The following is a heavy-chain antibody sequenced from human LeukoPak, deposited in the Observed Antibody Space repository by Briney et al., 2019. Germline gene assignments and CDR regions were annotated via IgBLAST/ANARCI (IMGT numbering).Heavy chain of an antibody. Sequence: SVRVSCKASGGTFSSYAISWVRQAPGQGLEWMGGIIPIFGTANYAQKFQGRVTITTDESTSTAYMELSSLRSEDTAVYYCARGPVVTNWFDPWGQGTLVTVSS. D-gene: IGHD3-22*01. CDR2: IIPIFGTA. CDR3: ARGPVVTNWFDP. J-gene: IGHJ5*02. V-gene: IGHV1-69*05. CDR1: GGTFSSYA.